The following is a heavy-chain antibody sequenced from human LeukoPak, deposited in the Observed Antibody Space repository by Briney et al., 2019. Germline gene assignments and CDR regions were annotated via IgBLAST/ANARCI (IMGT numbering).Heavy chain of an antibody. D-gene: IGHD5-18*01. V-gene: IGHV3-23*01. CDR1: GFTFSSYA. Sequence: GGSLRLSCAASGFTFSSYAMSWVRQAPGKGLEWVSAISSSGGSTYYADSVKGRFTISRDNSKNTLYLQMNSLRAEDTAVYYCAKGTRGYSYGSIDYWGQGTLVTVSS. CDR3: AKGTRGYSYGSIDY. J-gene: IGHJ4*02. CDR2: ISSSGGST.